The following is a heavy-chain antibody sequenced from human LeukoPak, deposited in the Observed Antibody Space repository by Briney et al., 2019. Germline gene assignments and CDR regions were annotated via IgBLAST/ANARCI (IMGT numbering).Heavy chain of an antibody. J-gene: IGHJ1*01. D-gene: IGHD3-9*01. CDR2: ISSSSSYI. Sequence: GGSLRLSCAASGFTFSSYSMNWVRQAPGKGLEWVSSISSSSSYIYYADSVKGRFTISRDNAKNSLYLQMNSLRAEDTALYYCARVRLANTPEFFQHWGQGTLVTVSS. CDR1: GFTFSSYS. V-gene: IGHV3-21*04. CDR3: ARVRLANTPEFFQH.